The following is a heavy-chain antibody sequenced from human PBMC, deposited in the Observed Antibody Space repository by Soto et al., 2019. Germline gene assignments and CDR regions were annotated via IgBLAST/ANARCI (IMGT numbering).Heavy chain of an antibody. CDR1: GGSISSSSYY. D-gene: IGHD3-10*01. CDR2: IYYSGST. J-gene: IGHJ3*02. Sequence: QLQLQESGPGLVKPSETLSLTCTVSGGSISSSSYYWGWIRQPPGKGLEWIGSIYYSGSTYYNPSLRSRVTISVDTSKNQFSLRLSSVTAADTAVYYCARWVGDYYGSGSYYRREEAFDIWGQGTMVTVSS. V-gene: IGHV4-39*01. CDR3: ARWVGDYYGSGSYYRREEAFDI.